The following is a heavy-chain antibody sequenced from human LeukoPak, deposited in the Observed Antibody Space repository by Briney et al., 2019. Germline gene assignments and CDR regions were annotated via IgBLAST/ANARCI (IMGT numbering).Heavy chain of an antibody. CDR2: ISGSGGST. CDR1: GFTFSSYA. Sequence: GGSLRLSCAASGFTFSSYAMSWVRQAPGKGLEWVSAISGSGGSTYYADSVKGRFTISRDNSKNTLYLQMNSLRAEDTAVYYCAKVGGGYDSSGYYYMGVDYWGQGTLVTVSS. CDR3: AKVGGGYDSSGYYYMGVDY. D-gene: IGHD3-22*01. J-gene: IGHJ4*02. V-gene: IGHV3-23*01.